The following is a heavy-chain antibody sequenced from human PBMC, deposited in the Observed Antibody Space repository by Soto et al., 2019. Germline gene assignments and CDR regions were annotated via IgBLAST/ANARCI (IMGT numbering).Heavy chain of an antibody. V-gene: IGHV3-11*06. J-gene: IGHJ6*03. CDR1: GFTFSDYY. CDR2: ISSSSSYT. Sequence: GGSLRLSCAASGFTFSDYYMSWIRQAPGKGLEWVSYISSSSSYTNYADSVKGRFTISRDNAKNSLYLQMNSLRAEDKAVYYCAGDNRGYYYYYYMDVWGKGTTVTVSS. D-gene: IGHD3-10*01. CDR3: AGDNRGYYYYYYMDV.